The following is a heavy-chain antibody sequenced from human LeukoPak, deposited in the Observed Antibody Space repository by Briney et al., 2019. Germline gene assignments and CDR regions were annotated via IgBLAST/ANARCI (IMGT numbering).Heavy chain of an antibody. J-gene: IGHJ6*03. CDR1: GGSTSSYY. CDR2: IYYSGST. D-gene: IGHD3-10*01. CDR3: ARERYYYGSGSYYNWGYYYYMDV. V-gene: IGHV4-59*01. Sequence: SETLSLTCTVSGGSTSSYYWSWIRQPPGKGLEWIGYIYYSGSTNHNPSLKSRVTISVDTSKNQFSLKLSSVTAADTAVYYCARERYYYGSGSYYNWGYYYYMDVWGKGTTVTISS.